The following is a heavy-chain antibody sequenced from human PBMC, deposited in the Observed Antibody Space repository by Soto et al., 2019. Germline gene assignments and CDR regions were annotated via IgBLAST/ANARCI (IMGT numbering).Heavy chain of an antibody. CDR3: ARVDSSGYQPFDY. D-gene: IGHD3-22*01. CDR1: GGSISSGDYY. CDR2: IYYSGST. J-gene: IGHJ4*02. Sequence: SETLSLTCTVSGGSISSGDYYWSWIRQPPGKGLEWIGYIYYSGSTYYNPSLKSRVTISVDTSKNQFSLKLSSVTAADTAVYYCARVDSSGYQPFDYWGQGTQVTVSS. V-gene: IGHV4-30-4*01.